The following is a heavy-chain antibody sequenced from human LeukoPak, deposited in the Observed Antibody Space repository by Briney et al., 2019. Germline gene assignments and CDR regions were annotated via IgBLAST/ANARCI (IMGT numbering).Heavy chain of an antibody. CDR1: GGSISSYY. J-gene: IGHJ6*02. CDR2: IYYSGST. V-gene: IGHV4-59*01. CDR3: ARVKHPAGLYGMDV. Sequence: SETLSLTCTVSGGSISSYYWSWIRQPPGKGLEWIGYIYYSGSTNYNPSLKSRVTISVDTSKNQFSLKLSSVTAADTAVYYCARVKHPAGLYGMDVWGQGTTVTVSS. D-gene: IGHD3-10*01.